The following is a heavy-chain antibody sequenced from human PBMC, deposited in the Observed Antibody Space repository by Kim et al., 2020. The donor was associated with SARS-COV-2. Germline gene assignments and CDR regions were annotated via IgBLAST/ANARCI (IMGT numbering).Heavy chain of an antibody. Sequence: GGSLRLSCAASGFTFSNAWMSWVRQAPGKGLEWVGRIKSKTDGGTTDYAAPVKGRFTISRDDSKNTLYLQMNSLKTEDTAVYYCTPGSGYYEPFDYWGQGTLVTASS. CDR1: GFTFSNAW. V-gene: IGHV3-15*01. J-gene: IGHJ4*02. D-gene: IGHD1-26*01. CDR3: TPGSGYYEPFDY. CDR2: IKSKTDGGTT.